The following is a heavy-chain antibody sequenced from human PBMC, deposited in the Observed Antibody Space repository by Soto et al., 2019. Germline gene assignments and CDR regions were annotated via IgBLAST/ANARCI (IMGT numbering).Heavy chain of an antibody. V-gene: IGHV3-48*04. D-gene: IGHD3-10*01. CDR3: AGDGFGESF. CDR1: GFTFSASA. J-gene: IGHJ3*01. CDR2: IGASSEVF. Sequence: EVQLVESGGGLVQPGGSLRLSCAASGFTFSASAMNWVRQAPGKGLEWRSYIGASSEVFYYADSVKGRFSASRDNAKNSLYLQMNSLRAEDTALYYCAGDGFGESFGGQGTMVTVSS.